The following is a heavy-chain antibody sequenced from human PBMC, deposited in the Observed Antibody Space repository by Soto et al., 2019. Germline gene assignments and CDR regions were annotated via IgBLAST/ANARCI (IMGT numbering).Heavy chain of an antibody. CDR3: ARGHTIFGVVMGWFDP. CDR1: GFTFSSYG. J-gene: IGHJ5*02. Sequence: PGGSLRLSCAASGFTFSSYGMHWVRQAPGKGLEWVAVISYDGSNKYYADSVKGRFTISRDNSKNTLYLQMNSLRAEDTAVYYCARGHTIFGVVMGWFDPWGQGTLVTVSS. V-gene: IGHV3-30*03. D-gene: IGHD3-3*01. CDR2: ISYDGSNK.